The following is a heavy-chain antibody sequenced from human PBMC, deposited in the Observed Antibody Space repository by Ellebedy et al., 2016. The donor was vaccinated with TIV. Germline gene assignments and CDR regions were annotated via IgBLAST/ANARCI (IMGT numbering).Heavy chain of an antibody. D-gene: IGHD4-23*01. V-gene: IGHV3-23*01. CDR2: ISGSGGST. Sequence: PGGSLRLSCAASGFTFSSYAMSRVRQAPGKGLEWVSAISGSGGSTYYADSVKGRFTISRDNSKNTLYLQMNSLRAEDTAVYYCAKSPRDDYGGNSGFDAFDIWGQGTMVTVSS. CDR1: GFTFSSYA. CDR3: AKSPRDDYGGNSGFDAFDI. J-gene: IGHJ3*02.